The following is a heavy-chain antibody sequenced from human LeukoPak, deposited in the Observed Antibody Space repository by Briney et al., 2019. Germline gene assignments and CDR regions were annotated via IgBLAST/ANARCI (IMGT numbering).Heavy chain of an antibody. CDR2: IYTNGGT. V-gene: IGHV4-4*07. J-gene: IGHJ6*04. CDR3: ARGGAYQTAHYQYYQMTNV. D-gene: IGHD1-26*01. CDR1: GDSMSNFY. Sequence: SGTLSLTCTVSGDSMSNFYWSWIRQPAGKGLEWIGRIYTNGGTNYISSLKSRVTVSLDTSRNQFSLKLSSVTAADTAVYYCARGGAYQTAHYQYYQMTNVWGKETTVTVSS.